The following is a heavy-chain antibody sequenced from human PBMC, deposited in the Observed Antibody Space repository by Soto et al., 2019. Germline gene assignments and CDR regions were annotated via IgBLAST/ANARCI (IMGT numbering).Heavy chain of an antibody. J-gene: IGHJ4*02. V-gene: IGHV3-23*01. CDR2: ISGSGGST. CDR3: AKDQVQLWFRDFDY. Sequence: EVQLLESGGGLVQPGGSLRLSCAASGFTFSSYAMSWVRQAPGKGLEWVSAISGSGGSTYYADSVKGRFTISRDNSKNTLYLQMNSLRAEEAAVSYCAKDQVQLWFRDFDYWGQGTLVTVSS. D-gene: IGHD5-18*01. CDR1: GFTFSSYA.